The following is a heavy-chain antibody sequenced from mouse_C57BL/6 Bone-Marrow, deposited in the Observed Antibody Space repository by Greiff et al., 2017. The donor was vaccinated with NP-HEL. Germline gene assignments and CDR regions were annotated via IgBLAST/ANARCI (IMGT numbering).Heavy chain of an antibody. D-gene: IGHD2-3*01. CDR1: GFNIKDDY. J-gene: IGHJ2*01. V-gene: IGHV14-4*01. CDR2: IDPENGDT. CDR3: TTDDGYYPYYFDY. Sequence: EVKLVESGAELVRPGASVKLSCTASGFNIKDDYMHWVKQRPEQGLEWIGWIDPENGDTEYASKFQGKATITADTSSNTAYLQLSSLTSEDTAVYYCTTDDGYYPYYFDYWGQGTTLTVSS.